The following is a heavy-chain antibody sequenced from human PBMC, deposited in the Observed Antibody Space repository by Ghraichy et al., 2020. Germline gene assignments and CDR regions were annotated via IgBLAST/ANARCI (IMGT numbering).Heavy chain of an antibody. J-gene: IGHJ4*02. CDR2: IDRSGSDT. CDR3: AKDEGGYSGPARY. V-gene: IGHV3-23*01. CDR1: GFTFNDYA. D-gene: IGHD5-12*01. Sequence: GGSLRLSCAASGFTFNDYAMSWVRQAPGKGLEWVSSIDRSGSDTFYADSVKGRFIIFRDNSKNTLFLQMNSLRAEDTAVYYCAKDEGGYSGPARYWGQGTLVTVSS.